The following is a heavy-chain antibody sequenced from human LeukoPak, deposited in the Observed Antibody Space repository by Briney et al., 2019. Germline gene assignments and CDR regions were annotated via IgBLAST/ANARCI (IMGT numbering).Heavy chain of an antibody. CDR3: ASLKRSWYLHSSSQTIDY. J-gene: IGHJ4*02. CDR2: IYYSGST. Sequence: SETLSLTCTVSGGSISSSNYYWGWIRQPPGTGLEWIGSIYYSGSTYYNPSLKSRVTISVDTSKNQFSLKLSSVTAADTAVYYCASLKRSWYLHSSSQTIDYWGQGTLVTVSS. CDR1: GGSISSSNYY. V-gene: IGHV4-39*01. D-gene: IGHD6-13*01.